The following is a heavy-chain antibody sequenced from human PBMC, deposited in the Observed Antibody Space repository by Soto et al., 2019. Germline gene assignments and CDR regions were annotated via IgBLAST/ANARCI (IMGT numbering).Heavy chain of an antibody. CDR1: GFTFSNQA. V-gene: IGHV3-23*01. J-gene: IGHJ5*01. CDR3: AKEYTYGSSPMVGS. D-gene: IGHD5-18*01. Sequence: EVQLSESGGGLVQPGGSLRLSCAASGFTFSNQAMSWVRQAPGKGLEWVSAISGSGANIYYADSVKGRFTVSRDNSKNTLYLQMSSLRADDTAIYYCAKEYTYGSSPMVGSWGQGTLVTVSS. CDR2: ISGSGANI.